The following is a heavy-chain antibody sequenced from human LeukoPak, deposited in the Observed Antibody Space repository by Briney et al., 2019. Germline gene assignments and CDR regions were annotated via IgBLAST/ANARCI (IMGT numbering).Heavy chain of an antibody. D-gene: IGHD2-2*01. CDR3: ARDIVVVPAASSPGDY. V-gene: IGHV3-30-3*01. J-gene: IGHJ4*02. CDR1: GFTFSSDA. CDR2: ISYDGSNK. Sequence: GGSLRLSCAASGFTFSSDAMHWVRQAPGKGLEWVAVISYDGSNKYYAGSVKGRFTISRDNSKNTLYLQMNSLRAEDTAVYYCARDIVVVPAASSPGDYWGQGTLVTVSS.